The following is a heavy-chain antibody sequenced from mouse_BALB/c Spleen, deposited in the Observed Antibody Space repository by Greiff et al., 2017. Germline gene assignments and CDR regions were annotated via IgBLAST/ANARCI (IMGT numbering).Heavy chain of an antibody. Sequence: EVQLQQSGPGLVKPSQSLSLTCTVTGYSITSDYAWNWIRQFPGNKLEWMGYISYSGSTSYNPSLKSRISITRDTSKNQFFLQLNSVTTEDTATYYCARGTSYGPWFAYWGQGTLVTVSA. CDR1: GYSITSDYA. J-gene: IGHJ3*01. D-gene: IGHD1-2*01. CDR2: ISYSGST. V-gene: IGHV3-2*02. CDR3: ARGTSYGPWFAY.